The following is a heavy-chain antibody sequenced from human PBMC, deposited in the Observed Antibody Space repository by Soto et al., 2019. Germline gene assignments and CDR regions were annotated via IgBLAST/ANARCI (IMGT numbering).Heavy chain of an antibody. CDR3: AKSPKQLVLFYYYMDV. Sequence: GGSLRLSCAASGFTFSGYAMSWVRQAPGKGLEWVSAISGSGGSTYYADSVKGRFTISRDNSKNTLYLQMNSLRAEDTAVYYCAKSPKQLVLFYYYMDVWGKGTTVTVSS. J-gene: IGHJ6*03. V-gene: IGHV3-23*01. CDR1: GFTFSGYA. D-gene: IGHD6-6*01. CDR2: ISGSGGST.